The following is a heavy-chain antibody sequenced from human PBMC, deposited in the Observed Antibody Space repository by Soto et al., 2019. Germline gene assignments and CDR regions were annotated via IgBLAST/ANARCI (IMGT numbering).Heavy chain of an antibody. CDR2: IYYSGST. J-gene: IGHJ5*02. CDR1: GGSISSGDYY. CDR3: AGLQSMRLSGLDP. V-gene: IGHV4-30-4*01. D-gene: IGHD3-16*02. Sequence: QVQLQESGPGLVKPSQTLSLTCTVSGGSISSGDYYWSWIRQPPGKGLEWIGYIYYSGSTYYNPSHKSRVTISVDTSKNQFSLKLSSVTAADTAVYYCAGLQSMRLSGLDPWGQGTLVTVSS.